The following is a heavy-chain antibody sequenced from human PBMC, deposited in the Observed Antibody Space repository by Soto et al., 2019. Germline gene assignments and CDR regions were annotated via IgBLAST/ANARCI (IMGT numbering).Heavy chain of an antibody. D-gene: IGHD3-10*01. Sequence: YRINWVRQAPGKGLEWVSSISSSSYIYYADSVKGRFTISRDNAKNSLYLQMNSLRAEDTAVYYCARDFPSMVRGVITFKHYSAFDV. CDR1: YR. CDR2: ISSSSYI. J-gene: IGHJ6*01. CDR3: ARDFPSMVRGVITFKHYSAFDV. V-gene: IGHV3-21*01.